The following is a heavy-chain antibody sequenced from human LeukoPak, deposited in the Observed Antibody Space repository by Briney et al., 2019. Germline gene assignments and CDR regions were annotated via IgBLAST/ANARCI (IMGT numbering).Heavy chain of an antibody. Sequence: SETLSLTCTVSGGSISGSSYYWGWIRQPPGKGLEWIGSIYYSGSTYYNPSLKSRVTISVDTSKNQFSLKLSSVTAADTAVYYCARRARPEYYFDYWGQGTLVTVSS. J-gene: IGHJ4*02. V-gene: IGHV4-39*01. CDR2: IYYSGST. CDR1: GGSISGSSYY. CDR3: ARRARPEYYFDY. D-gene: IGHD6-6*01.